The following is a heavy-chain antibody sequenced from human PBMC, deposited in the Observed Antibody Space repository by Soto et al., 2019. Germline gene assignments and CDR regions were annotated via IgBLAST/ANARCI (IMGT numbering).Heavy chain of an antibody. CDR1: GYTFTSYG. J-gene: IGHJ6*02. CDR2: ISAYNGNT. V-gene: IGHV1-18*01. Sequence: ASVKVSCKASGYTFTSYGISWVRQAPGQGLEWMGWISAYNGNTNYAQKLQGRVTMTTDTSTSTAYMELRSLRSDDTAVYYCATDLGLQICGAAAYYYGLDVWGQGTTVTVSS. D-gene: IGHD3-3*01. CDR3: ATDLGLQICGAAAYYYGLDV.